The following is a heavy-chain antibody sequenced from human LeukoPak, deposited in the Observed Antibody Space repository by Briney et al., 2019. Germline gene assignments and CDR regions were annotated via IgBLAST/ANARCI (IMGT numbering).Heavy chain of an antibody. Sequence: ASVKVSCKASGYTFTGYYMHWVRQAPGQGLEWMGWINPNSGGTNYAQKFQGWVTMTRDTSISTAYMELSRLRPDDTAVYYCASEEFSNYYGSGSSPDAFDIRGQGTMVTVSS. D-gene: IGHD3-10*01. J-gene: IGHJ3*02. V-gene: IGHV1-2*04. CDR3: ASEEFSNYYGSGSSPDAFDI. CDR2: INPNSGGT. CDR1: GYTFTGYY.